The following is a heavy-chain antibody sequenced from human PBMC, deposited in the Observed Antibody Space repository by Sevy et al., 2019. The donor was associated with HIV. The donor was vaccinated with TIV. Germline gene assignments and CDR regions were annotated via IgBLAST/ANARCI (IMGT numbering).Heavy chain of an antibody. V-gene: IGHV3-49*03. D-gene: IGHD5-18*01. J-gene: IGHJ6*03. CDR2: IRSKAYGGTT. CDR1: GFTFGDYA. Sequence: GGSLRLSCTASGFTFGDYAMSWFRQAPGKGLEWVGFIRSKAYGGTTEYAPSVKGRFTITRDDSKSIAYLQMNSLKTEDTAVYYCTRVGRGYSYGYLYYYYYMDVWGKGTTVTVSS. CDR3: TRVGRGYSYGYLYYYYYMDV.